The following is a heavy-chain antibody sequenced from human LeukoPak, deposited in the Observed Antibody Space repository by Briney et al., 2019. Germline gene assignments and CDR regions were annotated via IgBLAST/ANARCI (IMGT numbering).Heavy chain of an antibody. CDR2: ISSSSSSI. D-gene: IGHD3-10*01. Sequence: GGSLRLSCAASGFTFSGYSMNWVRQAPGKGLEWVSIISSSSSSIFYADSVKGRFTISRDNAKNSLFLQMNSLRIEDTALYYCARSVSGAAFDMWGQGTVVTVSS. CDR1: GFTFSGYS. J-gene: IGHJ3*02. V-gene: IGHV3-21*01. CDR3: ARSVSGAAFDM.